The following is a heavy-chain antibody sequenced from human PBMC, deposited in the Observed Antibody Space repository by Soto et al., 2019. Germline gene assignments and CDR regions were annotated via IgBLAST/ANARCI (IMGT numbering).Heavy chain of an antibody. J-gene: IGHJ4*02. CDR1: GYTFSRYA. CDR3: ARAREYYDSSGFSY. Sequence: ASVKVSCKASGYTFSRYAIHWVRQAPGQRLEWMGWINAGNGYTKYSQKFQGRVTITRDTSASTAYMELSSLRSKDAAVYYCARAREYYDSSGFSYWGQGTRVTVSS. V-gene: IGHV1-3*01. CDR2: INAGNGYT. D-gene: IGHD3-22*01.